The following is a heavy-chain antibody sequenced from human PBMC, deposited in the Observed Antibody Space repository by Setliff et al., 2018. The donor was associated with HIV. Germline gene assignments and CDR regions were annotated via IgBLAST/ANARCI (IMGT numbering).Heavy chain of an antibody. Sequence: SETLSLTCTVSGGSISSGGFYWYWIRQPAGKGLEWIGRIYTSGTTNYNPSLKSRVTISVDTSKNQFSLKLSSVTAADTAVYYCARPRRVRSRAWYWFDIWGQGTRVTVSS. J-gene: IGHJ5*02. D-gene: IGHD6-19*01. V-gene: IGHV4-61*02. CDR3: ARPRRVRSRAWYWFDI. CDR1: GGSISSGGFY. CDR2: IYTSGTT.